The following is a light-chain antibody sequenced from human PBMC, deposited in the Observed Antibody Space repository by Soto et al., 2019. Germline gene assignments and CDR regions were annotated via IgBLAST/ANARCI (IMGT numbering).Light chain of an antibody. J-gene: IGLJ1*01. CDR3: SSYAGSKMGV. CDR1: NSDVGRYKF. CDR2: EVT. V-gene: IGLV2-8*01. Sequence: QSVLTQHPSASGSPGQSLTISCIGTNSDVGRYKFVSWYQQHPGKAPKLIIYEVTQRPSGVPDRFSASKSGNTASLTVSGLQAEDEADYYCSSYAGSKMGVFGTGTKVTVL.